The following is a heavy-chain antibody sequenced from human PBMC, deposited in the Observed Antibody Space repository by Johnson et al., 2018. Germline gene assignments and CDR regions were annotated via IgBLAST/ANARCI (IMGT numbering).Heavy chain of an antibody. J-gene: IGHJ6*02. CDR2: ISYDGSNK. CDR3: AKDLDYGSGSLGSYYGMDV. V-gene: IGHV3-30*18. D-gene: IGHD3-10*01. Sequence: QVQLVESGGGLVQPGRSLSLSCAASGFTFSSYGMHWVRQAPGKGLEWVAVISYDGSNKYYEDSVTGRFTISRDNPKNTLYLQMNSLGAEDTAVYYCAKDLDYGSGSLGSYYGMDVWGQGTTVTVSS. CDR1: GFTFSSYG.